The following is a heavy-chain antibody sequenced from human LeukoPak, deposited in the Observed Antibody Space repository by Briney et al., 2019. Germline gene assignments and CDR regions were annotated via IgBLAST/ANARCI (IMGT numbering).Heavy chain of an antibody. CDR2: INSDGSST. CDR1: GFTFSNSW. Sequence: GGSLRLSCVASGFTFSNSWMHWVRQAPGKGLVWVARINSDGSSTSYADSVKGRFTISRDNAKNTLYLQMNSLRADDTAEYYCTRANQQHLINWFDPWGQGTLVTVSS. D-gene: IGHD6-13*01. V-gene: IGHV3-74*01. CDR3: TRANQQHLINWFDP. J-gene: IGHJ5*02.